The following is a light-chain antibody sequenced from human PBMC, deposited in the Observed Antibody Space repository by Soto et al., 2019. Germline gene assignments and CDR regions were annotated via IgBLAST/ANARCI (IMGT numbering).Light chain of an antibody. CDR3: SSYTSSITYV. CDR2: EVS. CDR1: SSDVGGYNY. Sequence: QSSLTQPASVSVSPGHSITISCTGTSSDVGGYNYVAWYQQHPGKAPKLMIYEVSNRPSGVSNRFSGSKSGNTASLTISGLQAEEEADYYCSSYTSSITYVFGTGTKVNV. J-gene: IGLJ1*01. V-gene: IGLV2-14*01.